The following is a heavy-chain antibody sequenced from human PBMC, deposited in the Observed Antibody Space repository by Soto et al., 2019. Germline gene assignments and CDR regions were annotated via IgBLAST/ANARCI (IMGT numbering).Heavy chain of an antibody. V-gene: IGHV2-5*02. J-gene: IGHJ6*02. CDR2: IYWADDK. CDR3: AHRRAFIGVVYGMDV. CDR1: GFSLTTVGVG. Sequence: QITLKESGPPLVKPTQTLTLTCAFSGFSLTTVGVGVGWIRQPPGKALEWLALIYWADDKRYSPSLKTRLSIPKATSKTQVVLMMTNMDPVDTGTYYCAHRRAFIGVVYGMDVWGQGTTVTVSS. D-gene: IGHD3-3*01.